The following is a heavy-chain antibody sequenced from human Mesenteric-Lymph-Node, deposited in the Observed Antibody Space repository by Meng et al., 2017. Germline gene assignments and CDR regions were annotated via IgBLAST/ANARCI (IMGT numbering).Heavy chain of an antibody. CDR2: IYYSGST. Sequence: QGPLPESGQGLVKPSQTLSLTCTVSGGSVSSGGYYWTWIRQHPGKGLEWFGHIYYSGSTFYNPSLKRRVIISIDTSKNQFSLNLRSVTAADTAVYYCARVSSGWDYFDYWGQGTLVTVSS. D-gene: IGHD6-19*01. J-gene: IGHJ4*02. CDR1: GGSVSSGGYY. V-gene: IGHV4-31*03. CDR3: ARVSSGWDYFDY.